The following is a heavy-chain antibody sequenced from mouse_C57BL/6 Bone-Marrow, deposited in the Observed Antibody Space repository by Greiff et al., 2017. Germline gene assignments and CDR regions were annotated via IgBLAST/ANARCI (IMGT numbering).Heavy chain of an antibody. CDR2: IYPGDGDT. D-gene: IGHD3-2*02. V-gene: IGHV1-82*01. Sequence: VQRVESGPELVKPGASVKISCKASGYAFSSSWMNWVKQRPGKGLEWIGRIYPGDGDTNYNGKFKGKATLTADKSSSTAYMQLSSLTSEDSAVYFCARRTAQATWAWFAYWGQGTLVTVSA. CDR1: GYAFSSSW. CDR3: ARRTAQATWAWFAY. J-gene: IGHJ3*01.